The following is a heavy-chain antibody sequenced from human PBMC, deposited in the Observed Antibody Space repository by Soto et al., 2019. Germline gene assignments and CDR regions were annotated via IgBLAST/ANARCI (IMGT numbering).Heavy chain of an antibody. V-gene: IGHV6-1*01. CDR1: GDSVSSNSAA. CDR2: TYYRSKLYN. CDR3: ARDGNEYAEYSSSSPPYSAYGTDV. Sequence: PSQTLSLTCAISGDSVSSNSAAWDLISQSPSRGLEWLGRTYYRSKLYNDYAVSVKSRITINPDTSKNQFSLQLNSVTPEDTAVYYCARDGNEYAEYSSSSPPYSAYGTDVWGQGTTVTVSS. D-gene: IGHD6-6*01. J-gene: IGHJ6*02.